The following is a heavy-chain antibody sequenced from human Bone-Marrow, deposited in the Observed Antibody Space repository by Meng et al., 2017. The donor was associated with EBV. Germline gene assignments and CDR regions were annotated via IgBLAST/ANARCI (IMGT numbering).Heavy chain of an antibody. D-gene: IGHD3-16*01. V-gene: IGHV3-23*01. CDR1: GFTFSRHA. J-gene: IGHJ4*02. CDR3: AKAPIWSYFDH. Sequence: GGGVRGGGSLGRSFAASGFTFSRHALSWVRQAPGKGLEWVSSISGSGGSTYYADSVKGRFTVSRDNSKNTLYLQMDSLRAEDTAVYYCAKAPIWSYFDHWGQGALVTVSS. CDR2: ISGSGGST.